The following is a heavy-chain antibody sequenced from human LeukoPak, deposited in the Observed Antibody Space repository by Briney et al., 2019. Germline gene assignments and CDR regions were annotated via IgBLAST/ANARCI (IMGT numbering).Heavy chain of an antibody. CDR1: GCTFGDYV. V-gene: IGHV3-49*04. CDR2: IRSKAYGGTT. J-gene: IGHJ4*02. CDR3: TRGSIEYYGSSGYYADY. Sequence: GGSLRLSCTASGCTFGDYVMSWVRQAPGKGLGGVGFIRSKAYGGTTEYAASVKGRFTISRDDSKSIAYLQMNSLKTEDTAVYYCTRGSIEYYGSSGYYADYWGQGTLVTVSS. D-gene: IGHD3-22*01.